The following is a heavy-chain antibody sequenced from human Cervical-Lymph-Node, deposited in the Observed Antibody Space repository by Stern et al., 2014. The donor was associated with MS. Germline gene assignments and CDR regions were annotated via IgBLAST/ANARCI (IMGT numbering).Heavy chain of an antibody. CDR3: ARDSSGYNYFDY. CDR1: GFTVSSNY. V-gene: IGHV3-53*01. CDR2: IYSGGST. D-gene: IGHD5-24*01. Sequence: EVQLEESGGGLIQPGGSLRLSCAASGFTVSSNYMSWVRQAPGKGLEWVSLIYSGGSTYYADSVKGRFTISRDNSKNTLYLQMNSLRAEDTAVYYCARDSSGYNYFDYWGQGTLVTVSS. J-gene: IGHJ4*02.